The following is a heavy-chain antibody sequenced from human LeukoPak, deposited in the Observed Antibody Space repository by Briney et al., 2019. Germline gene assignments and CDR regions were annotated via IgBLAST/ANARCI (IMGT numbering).Heavy chain of an antibody. CDR3: TRQDCSGGSCSYVDY. D-gene: IGHD2-15*01. Sequence: GSLKLSCAASGFTFSGFYMHWVRQASGKGLEWVGLIRSKPNSYTTVYAASVQGRFTISRDDSKNTAYLQMNSLKAEDTAVYYCTRQDCSGGSCSYVDYWGQGTLDTVSS. J-gene: IGHJ4*02. CDR1: GFTFSGFY. CDR2: IRSKPNSYTT. V-gene: IGHV3-73*01.